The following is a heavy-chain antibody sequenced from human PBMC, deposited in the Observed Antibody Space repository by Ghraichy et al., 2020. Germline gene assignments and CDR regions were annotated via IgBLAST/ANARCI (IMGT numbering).Heavy chain of an antibody. Sequence: ASVKVSCKASGYTFTDYAMHWVRQAPGQGLDGMGGFNAAKGNTKYSQKFQGRVTITRDTSPSTAYMELSSLRSEDTGVYYFARGGVRFLDVWGQGPTDTVSS. CDR3: ARGGVRFLDV. J-gene: IGHJ6*02. CDR1: GYTFTDYA. CDR2: FNAAKGNT. D-gene: IGHD5-12*01. V-gene: IGHV1-3*01.